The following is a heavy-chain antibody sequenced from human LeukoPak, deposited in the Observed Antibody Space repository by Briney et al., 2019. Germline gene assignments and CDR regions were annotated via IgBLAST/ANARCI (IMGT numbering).Heavy chain of an antibody. CDR2: IYYSGST. CDR1: GGSISSYY. CDR3: ARGSTRDKFDP. J-gene: IGHJ5*02. Sequence: SETLSLTCTVSGGSISSYYWSWIRQPPGKGLEWIGYIYYSGSTNYNPSLKSRVTISVDMSKNQFSLKLTSVTAADTAVYYCARGSTRDKFDPWGQGTLVTVSS. D-gene: IGHD2-15*01. V-gene: IGHV4-59*01.